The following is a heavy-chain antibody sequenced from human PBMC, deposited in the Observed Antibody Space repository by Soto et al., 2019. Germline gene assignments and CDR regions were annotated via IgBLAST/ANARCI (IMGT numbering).Heavy chain of an antibody. J-gene: IGHJ4*02. D-gene: IGHD2-2*01. CDR3: AKWSIVVVPAAGDFDY. V-gene: IGHV3-23*01. Sequence: EVQLLESGGGLVQPGGSLRLSCAASGFTFSSYAMSWVRQAPGKGLEWVSVISGSGGSTYYADSVKGRFTISRDNSKNTLYLQMNSLRAEDTAVYYCAKWSIVVVPAAGDFDYWGQGTLVNVSS. CDR2: ISGSGGST. CDR1: GFTFSSYA.